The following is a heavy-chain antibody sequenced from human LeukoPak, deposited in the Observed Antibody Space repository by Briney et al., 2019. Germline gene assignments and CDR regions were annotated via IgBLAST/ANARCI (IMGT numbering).Heavy chain of an antibody. J-gene: IGHJ6*04. CDR1: GGSISSSNW. CDR2: IYHSGST. CDR3: ARMNWWMVWGSGGMDV. D-gene: IGHD3-16*01. Sequence: KSSETLSLTCAVSGGSISSSNWWSWVRQPPGKGLEWIGEIYHSGSTNYNPSLKSRVTISVDKSKNQFSLKLSSVTAADTAVYYCARMNWWMVWGSGGMDVWGKGTTVTVSS. V-gene: IGHV4-4*02.